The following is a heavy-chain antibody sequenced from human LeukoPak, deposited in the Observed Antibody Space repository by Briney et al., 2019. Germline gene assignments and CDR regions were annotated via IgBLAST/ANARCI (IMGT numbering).Heavy chain of an antibody. CDR3: ARSSGPTYYDFWSDNYYYMDV. CDR2: INSDGSST. D-gene: IGHD3-3*01. CDR1: GFTFSSNG. Sequence: GGSLRLSCVASGFTFSSNGMHWVRQAPGKGLVWVSRINSDGSSTSYADSVKGRFTISRDNAKNTLYLQMNSLRAEDTAVYYCARSSGPTYYDFWSDNYYYMDVWGKGTTVTVSS. V-gene: IGHV3-74*01. J-gene: IGHJ6*03.